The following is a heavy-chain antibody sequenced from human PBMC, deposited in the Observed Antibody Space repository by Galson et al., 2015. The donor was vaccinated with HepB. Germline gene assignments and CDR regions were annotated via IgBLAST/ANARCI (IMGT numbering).Heavy chain of an antibody. D-gene: IGHD2-2*02. J-gene: IGHJ2*01. CDR3: ARGLVVVPAAIDLSWYFDL. Sequence: SLRLSCAASGFTFSSYSMNWVRQAPGKGLEWVSYISSSSSTIYYADSVKGRFTISRDNAKNSLYLQMNSLRAEDTAVYYCARGLVVVPAAIDLSWYFDLWGRGTLVTVSS. V-gene: IGHV3-48*04. CDR1: GFTFSSYS. CDR2: ISSSSSTI.